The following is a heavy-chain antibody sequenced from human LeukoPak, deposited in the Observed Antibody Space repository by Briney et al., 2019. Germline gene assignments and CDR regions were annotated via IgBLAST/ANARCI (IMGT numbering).Heavy chain of an antibody. Sequence: ASVKVSCKASGYTFTGYYMHWVRQAPGQGLEWMGIINPSGGSTSYAQKFQGRVTMTRDTSTSTVYMELSSLRSEDTAVYYCASTRITIFGVVILDYYYYGMDVWGQGTTVTVSS. CDR3: ASTRITIFGVVILDYYYYGMDV. CDR2: INPSGGST. V-gene: IGHV1-46*01. CDR1: GYTFTGYY. D-gene: IGHD3-3*01. J-gene: IGHJ6*02.